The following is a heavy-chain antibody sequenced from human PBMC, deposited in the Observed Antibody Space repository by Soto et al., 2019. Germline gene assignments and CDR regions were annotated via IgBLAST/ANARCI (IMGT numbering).Heavy chain of an antibody. V-gene: IGHV4-61*01. Sequence: SSETLSLTCTVSCGSVSSGSYYWSWIRQPPGKGLEWIGYIYYSGSTNYNPSLKSRVTISVDTSKNQFSLKLSSVTAADTAVYYCAAGDHPYTAMAIDYWGQGTLVTVSS. J-gene: IGHJ4*02. CDR1: CGSVSSGSYY. CDR3: AAGDHPYTAMAIDY. D-gene: IGHD5-18*01. CDR2: IYYSGST.